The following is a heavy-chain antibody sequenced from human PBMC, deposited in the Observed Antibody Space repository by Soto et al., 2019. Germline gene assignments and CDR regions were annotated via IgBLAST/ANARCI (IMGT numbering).Heavy chain of an antibody. D-gene: IGHD3-3*01. Sequence: ASVKVSCKAAGYTFRSHAMHWVCQAPGQRLEWMGWINAGNGNTKYSQNFQGRVAITRDTSASTAYMELRSLRSEDTAVYYCARDGARITVFGVVYYFDYWG. CDR3: ARDGARITVFGVVYYFDY. V-gene: IGHV1-3*01. CDR2: INAGNGNT. CDR1: GYTFRSHA. J-gene: IGHJ4*01.